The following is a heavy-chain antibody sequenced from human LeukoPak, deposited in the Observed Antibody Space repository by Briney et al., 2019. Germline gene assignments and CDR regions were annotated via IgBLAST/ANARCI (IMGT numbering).Heavy chain of an antibody. Sequence: SETLSLTCSVSGGSISGYYWSWIRQPPGRGLEWIGSMFYRGSTSFNPSLKSRVSFSLDTSKNQFSLKLSSVTAADTAVYHCARYHCTSGDCNHLDKWGRATLVTVSS. V-gene: IGHV4-59*01. CDR1: GGSISGYY. CDR2: MFYRGST. D-gene: IGHD2-21*02. CDR3: ARYHCTSGDCNHLDK. J-gene: IGHJ4*02.